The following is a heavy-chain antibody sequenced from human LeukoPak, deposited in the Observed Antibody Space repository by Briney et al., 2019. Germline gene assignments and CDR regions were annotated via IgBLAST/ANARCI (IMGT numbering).Heavy chain of an antibody. CDR1: GFTFSSYA. Sequence: PGGSLILSCAASGFTFSSYAMSWVRQAPGKGLEWVSAISGSGGSTYYADSVKGRFTISRDNSKNTLYLQMNSLRAEDTAVYYCAKGYGSGSYYPGHIDYWGQGTLVTVSS. D-gene: IGHD3-10*01. CDR2: ISGSGGST. V-gene: IGHV3-23*01. CDR3: AKGYGSGSYYPGHIDY. J-gene: IGHJ4*02.